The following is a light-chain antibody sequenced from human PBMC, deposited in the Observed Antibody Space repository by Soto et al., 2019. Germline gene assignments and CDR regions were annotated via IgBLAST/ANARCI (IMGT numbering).Light chain of an antibody. Sequence: QSVLTQPPSVSGAPGQTVTISCTGSSSNIGAGYDVHWYQQLPGTAPKLLIHGNTNRPSGVPDRFSGSKSGTSASQAITGLQAEDEADYFCQSYDSSLSGRVVFGGGTKVTVL. CDR2: GNT. J-gene: IGLJ2*01. V-gene: IGLV1-40*01. CDR3: QSYDSSLSGRVV. CDR1: SSNIGAGYD.